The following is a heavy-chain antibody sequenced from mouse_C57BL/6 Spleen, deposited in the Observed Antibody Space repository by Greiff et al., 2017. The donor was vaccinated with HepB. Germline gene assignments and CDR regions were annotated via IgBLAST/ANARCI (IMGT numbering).Heavy chain of an antibody. CDR3: SRDYGNSFDD. Sequence: EVMLVESEGGLVQPGSSMKLSCTASGFTFSDYYMAWVRQVPEKGLEWVANINYDGSSTYYLDSLKSRFISSRDNAKNILYLQMSSLKSEDTATYYCSRDYGNSFDDWGQGTTLTVSS. D-gene: IGHD2-1*01. CDR2: INYDGSST. V-gene: IGHV5-16*01. J-gene: IGHJ2*01. CDR1: GFTFSDYY.